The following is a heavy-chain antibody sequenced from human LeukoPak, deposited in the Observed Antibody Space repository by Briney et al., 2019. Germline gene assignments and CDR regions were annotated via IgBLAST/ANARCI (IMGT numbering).Heavy chain of an antibody. CDR1: GFSFRNSW. V-gene: IGHV3-7*01. Sequence: PGGSLRLSCAASGFSFRNSWMSWVRQAPGKGLEWVANIKQDGSEKYYVNSVKGRFTISRDNAKNSLYLQMNSLRAEDTAIYYCAREDDWNYEDYWGQGTLVTVSS. CDR2: IKQDGSEK. CDR3: AREDDWNYEDY. D-gene: IGHD1-7*01. J-gene: IGHJ4*02.